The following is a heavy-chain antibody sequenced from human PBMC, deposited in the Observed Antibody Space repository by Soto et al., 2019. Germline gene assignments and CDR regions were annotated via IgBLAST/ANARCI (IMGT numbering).Heavy chain of an antibody. Sequence: QPGGSLRLSCAASGFTFSNYWMSWVRQAPGKGLEWVANIKQDGSEKYYVDSVKGRFTISRDNAKNSLYLQMNSLRAEDTAVYYCARDGSGWGSYFDYWGQGTLVTVSS. CDR1: GFTFSNYW. CDR3: ARDGSGWGSYFDY. V-gene: IGHV3-7*05. CDR2: IKQDGSEK. J-gene: IGHJ4*02. D-gene: IGHD6-19*01.